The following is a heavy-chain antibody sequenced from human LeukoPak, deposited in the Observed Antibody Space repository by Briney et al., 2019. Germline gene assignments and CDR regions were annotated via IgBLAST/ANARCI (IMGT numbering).Heavy chain of an antibody. CDR1: GFNFSSFV. Sequence: GGSLRLSCAASGFNFSSFVMHWVRQAPGKGLEWVSAISGSGGSTYYADSVKGRFTISRDNSKNTLYLQMNSLRAEDTAVYYCAKSPLIRYFDWPTPDYWGQGTLVTVSS. CDR3: AKSPLIRYFDWPTPDY. V-gene: IGHV3-23*01. D-gene: IGHD3-9*01. CDR2: ISGSGGST. J-gene: IGHJ4*02.